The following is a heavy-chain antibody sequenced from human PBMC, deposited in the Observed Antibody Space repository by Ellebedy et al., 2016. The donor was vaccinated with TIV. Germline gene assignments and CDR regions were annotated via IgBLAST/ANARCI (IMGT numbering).Heavy chain of an antibody. Sequence: GESLKISXAASGFTFSDYYMSWIRQAPGKGLEWVSYISSSGSTIYYADSVKGRFTISRDNAKNSLYLQMNSLRAEDTAVYYCASSVVTAIPVFDYWGQGTLVTVSS. CDR1: GFTFSDYY. CDR3: ASSVVTAIPVFDY. V-gene: IGHV3-11*01. CDR2: ISSSGSTI. D-gene: IGHD2-21*02. J-gene: IGHJ4*02.